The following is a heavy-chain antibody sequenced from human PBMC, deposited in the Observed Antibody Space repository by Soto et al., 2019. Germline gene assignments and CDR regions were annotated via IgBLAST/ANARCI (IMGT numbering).Heavy chain of an antibody. CDR3: ARGNYYDSSGDAFDI. J-gene: IGHJ3*02. CDR2: IYQSGST. D-gene: IGHD3-22*01. V-gene: IGHV4-38-2*02. CDR1: GYSISIGNY. Sequence: SETLSLTCPVSGYSISIGNYWGWIRQPPGKRLEWIGSIYQSGSTYYNPSLRSRATISVDTSKNQFSLKLSSVTAADTAVYYCARGNYYDSSGDAFDIWGQGTLVTVSS.